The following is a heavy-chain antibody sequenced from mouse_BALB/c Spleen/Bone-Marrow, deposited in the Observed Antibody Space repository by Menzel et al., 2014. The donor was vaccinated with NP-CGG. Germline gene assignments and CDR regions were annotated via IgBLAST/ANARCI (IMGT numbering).Heavy chain of an antibody. V-gene: IGHV5-9-3*01. Sequence: VQLKESGGGLVKPGGSLKLSCAASGFTFSSYAMSWVRQTPEKRLERVATISSGGSYTYYPDSVKGRFTISRDNAKDTLYLQMSSLRSEDTAMYYCARHITTVVADYWGQGTTLTVSS. CDR1: GFTFSSYA. CDR2: ISSGGSYT. CDR3: ARHITTVVADY. D-gene: IGHD1-1*01. J-gene: IGHJ2*01.